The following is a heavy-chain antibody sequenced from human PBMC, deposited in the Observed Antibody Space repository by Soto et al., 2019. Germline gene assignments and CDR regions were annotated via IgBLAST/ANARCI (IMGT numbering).Heavy chain of an antibody. D-gene: IGHD2-2*01. V-gene: IGHV1-69*13. CDR2: IIPIFGTA. CDR3: ARDIVLVPAAMVHWFDP. Sequence: GASVKVSCKASGGTFSSYAISWVRQAPGQGLEWMGGIIPIFGTANYAQKFQGRVTITADESTSTAYMELSSLRSEDTAVYYCARDIVLVPAAMVHWFDPWGQGTLVTVS. J-gene: IGHJ5*02. CDR1: GGTFSSYA.